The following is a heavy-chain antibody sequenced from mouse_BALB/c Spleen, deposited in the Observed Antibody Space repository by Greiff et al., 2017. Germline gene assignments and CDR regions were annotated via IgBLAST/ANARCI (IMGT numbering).Heavy chain of an antibody. V-gene: IGHV14-1*02. CDR3: APSDGF. CDR2: IDPENGNT. J-gene: IGHJ3*02. Sequence: VQLKESGAELVKPGASVKLSCKASGYTFTSYYMHWVKQRPEQGLEWIGWIDPENGNTIYDPKFQGKASITADTSSNTAYLQLSSLTSEDTAVYYCAPSDGFWGQGTLVTVSA. CDR1: GYTFTSYY. D-gene: IGHD6-1*01.